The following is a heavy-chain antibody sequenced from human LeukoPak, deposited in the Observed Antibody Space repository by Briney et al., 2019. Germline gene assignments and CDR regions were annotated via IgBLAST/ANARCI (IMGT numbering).Heavy chain of an antibody. V-gene: IGHV3-23*01. CDR2: ISFSKSTT. CDR1: GFTFSSYA. J-gene: IGHJ5*02. CDR3: AKLAHLELRDCWFDP. D-gene: IGHD3-10*01. Sequence: GGSLTLSCAASGFTFSSYAMSWVRQAPGKGLEWVSAISFSKSTTYYADSVRGRFTISRDNSKGTLYLQMNSLRAEDTAIYYCAKLAHLELRDCWFDPWGQGTLVTVSS.